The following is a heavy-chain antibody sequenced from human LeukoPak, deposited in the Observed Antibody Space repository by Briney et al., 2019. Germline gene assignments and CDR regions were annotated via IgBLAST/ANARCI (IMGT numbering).Heavy chain of an antibody. CDR3: AREDLYTYPLDF. J-gene: IGHJ1*01. CDR2: INPNSGDT. V-gene: IGHV1-2*02. Sequence: GASVKVSCKASGYTFTDYYLHWVRQAPGQGLEWLGWINPNSGDTNFAQKFKGRVTMTRDTSINTAYMELSGLRSDDTAVYYCAREDLYTYPLDFWGQGTLVTVSS. CDR1: GYTFTDYY. D-gene: IGHD5-24*01.